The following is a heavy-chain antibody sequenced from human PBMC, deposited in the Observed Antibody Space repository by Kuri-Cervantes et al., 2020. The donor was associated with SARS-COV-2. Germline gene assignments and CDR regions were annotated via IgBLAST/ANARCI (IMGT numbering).Heavy chain of an antibody. CDR2: VNHRGST. Sequence: LRLSCAFYGESFSGYYWNWIRQSPGKGLQWIGEVNHRGSTNYNPSLKSRVTISVDTSKNQFSLKLSSVTAADTAVYYCARDGPPFDYWGQGTLVTVSS. J-gene: IGHJ4*02. CDR1: GESFSGYY. V-gene: IGHV4-34*09. CDR3: ARDGPPFDY.